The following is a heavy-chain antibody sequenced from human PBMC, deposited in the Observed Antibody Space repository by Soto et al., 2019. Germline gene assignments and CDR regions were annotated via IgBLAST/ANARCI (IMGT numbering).Heavy chain of an antibody. CDR3: ASLMVRGVISLDY. CDR2: IIPILGIA. J-gene: IGHJ4*02. V-gene: IGHV1-69*02. Sequence: QVQLVQSGAEVKKPGSSVKVSCKASGGTFSSYTISWVRQAPGQGLEWMGRIIPILGIANYAQKFQGRVTITADKSTSTAYMELSSLRSEDTAVYYCASLMVRGVISLDYWGQATLVTVSS. D-gene: IGHD3-10*01. CDR1: GGTFSSYT.